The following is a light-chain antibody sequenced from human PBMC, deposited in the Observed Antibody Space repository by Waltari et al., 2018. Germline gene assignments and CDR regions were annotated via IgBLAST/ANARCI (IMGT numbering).Light chain of an antibody. CDR2: DVS. CDR1: ASDVGGYTL. CDR3: SSYTSSKTYL. V-gene: IGLV2-14*03. Sequence: HSALTQPASVSGSPGQSITISCTGTASDVGGYTLVSWYQQHPGKVPKGKIYDVSIRPSGSSSLFSASKSGNTASLTISGLQAEDEADYYCSSYTSSKTYLFGTGTKVSVL. J-gene: IGLJ1*01.